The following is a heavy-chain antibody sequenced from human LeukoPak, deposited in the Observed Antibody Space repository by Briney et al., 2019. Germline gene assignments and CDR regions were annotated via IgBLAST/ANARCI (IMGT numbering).Heavy chain of an antibody. Sequence: GGSLRLSCAASDFSFSNYAMSWVRQAPGKGLEWVSAVSNRGGSTYYADSVKGRVTISRDNSKNTLYLQMNSLRAEDTAVYYCAKGAKSNYDILTGYPRHYFDDWGQGTLVTVSS. D-gene: IGHD3-9*01. V-gene: IGHV3-23*01. CDR3: AKGAKSNYDILTGYPRHYFDD. CDR2: VSNRGGST. CDR1: DFSFSNYA. J-gene: IGHJ4*02.